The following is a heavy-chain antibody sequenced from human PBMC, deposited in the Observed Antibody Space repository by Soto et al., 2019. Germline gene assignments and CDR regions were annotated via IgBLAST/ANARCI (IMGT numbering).Heavy chain of an antibody. CDR1: GLNFDDFA. CDR2: ITWNSRVL. CDR3: ARDSGYGSGASVNHYLDY. J-gene: IGHJ4*01. V-gene: IGHV3-9*01. Sequence: LRLSCVGTGLNFDDFAMHWVRQAPGKGLEWVSGITWNSRVLAYADSVKGRFTISRDNAKNSLYLQMDSLRAEDTAVYYCARDSGYGSGASVNHYLDYWGHGTLVTVSS. D-gene: IGHD3-10*01.